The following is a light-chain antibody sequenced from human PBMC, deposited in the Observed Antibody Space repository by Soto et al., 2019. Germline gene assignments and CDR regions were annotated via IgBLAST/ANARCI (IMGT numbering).Light chain of an antibody. J-gene: IGLJ2*01. V-gene: IGLV4-60*02. CDR3: ETWDTNVVV. CDR1: SGHSTYI. Sequence: QSVLTQSSSASASLGSSVKLTCTLSSGHSTYIIAWHQQQPGKAPRYLMKLEGSGSYNKGSGIPDRFSGSSSGADRYLTISNLQFEDEADYYCETWDTNVVVFDGGTQLTVL. CDR2: LEGSGSY.